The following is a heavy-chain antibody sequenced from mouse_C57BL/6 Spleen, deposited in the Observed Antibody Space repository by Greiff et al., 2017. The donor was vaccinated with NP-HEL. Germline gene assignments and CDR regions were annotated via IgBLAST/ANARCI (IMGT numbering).Heavy chain of an antibody. J-gene: IGHJ1*03. CDR2: INPSTGGT. Sequence: VHVKQSGPELVKPGASVKISCKASGYSFTGYYMNWVKQSPEKSLEWIGEINPSTGGTTYNQKFKAKATLTVDKSSSTAYMQLKSLTSEDSAVYYCARRDYWYFDVWGTGTTVTVSS. V-gene: IGHV1-42*01. CDR1: GYSFTGYY. CDR3: ARRDYWYFDV.